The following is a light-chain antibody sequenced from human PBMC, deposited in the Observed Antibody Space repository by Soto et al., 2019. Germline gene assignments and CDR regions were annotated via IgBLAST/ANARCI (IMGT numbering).Light chain of an antibody. CDR2: DAS. J-gene: IGKJ1*01. CDR3: QQFNAYPRT. V-gene: IGKV1-13*02. Sequence: AIQLTQSPSSLSASLGDTVIITCRASQDITSDLAWYQQRPEKAPVLLISDASRLESGVPPRFSGGGSGTEFSLTISSLQPEDFATYFCQQFNAYPRTFGQGTKVDIK. CDR1: QDITSD.